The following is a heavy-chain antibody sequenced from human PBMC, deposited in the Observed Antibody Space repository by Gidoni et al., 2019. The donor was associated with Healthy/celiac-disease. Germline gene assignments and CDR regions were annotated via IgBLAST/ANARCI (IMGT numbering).Heavy chain of an antibody. Sequence: EVQRVESGGGLVQPGGSMKLSCAASGFTFRGSAMHWVRQASGKGLEWVGRIRSKANSYATAYAASVKGRFTISRDDSKNTAYLQMNSLKTEDTAVYYCTRGDYLGTIGYWGQGTLVTVSS. CDR2: IRSKANSYAT. CDR1: GFTFRGSA. CDR3: TRGDYLGTIGY. V-gene: IGHV3-73*02. D-gene: IGHD4-17*01. J-gene: IGHJ4*02.